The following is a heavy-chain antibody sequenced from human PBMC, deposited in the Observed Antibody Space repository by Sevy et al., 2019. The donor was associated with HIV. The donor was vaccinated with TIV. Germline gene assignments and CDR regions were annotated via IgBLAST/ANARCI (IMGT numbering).Heavy chain of an antibody. CDR1: GFSFSTYW. Sequence: GGSLRLSCVASGFSFSTYWMTWVRQAPGKGLEWVATMNQDGTERDYVDSVKGRFTISRDNTKTSLFLQMNSLSAEYTGVYYCVREGLGGFSYSLDCWGQGTLVTVSS. CDR3: VREGLGGFSYSLDC. J-gene: IGHJ4*02. CDR2: MNQDGTER. V-gene: IGHV3-7*01. D-gene: IGHD3-16*01.